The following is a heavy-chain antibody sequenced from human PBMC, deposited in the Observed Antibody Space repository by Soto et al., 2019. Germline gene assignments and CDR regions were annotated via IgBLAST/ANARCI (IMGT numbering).Heavy chain of an antibody. V-gene: IGHV1-8*01. CDR1: GYTFTSYD. CDR3: ARGTSSSWYGYYYYGMDV. J-gene: IGHJ6*02. D-gene: IGHD6-13*01. CDR2: MNPNSGNT. Sequence: GASVKVSCKASGYTFTSYDINWVRQATGQGLEWMGWMNPNSGNTGYAQKFQGRVTMTRNTSISTAYMELSSLRSEDTAVYYCARGTSSSWYGYYYYGMDVWGQGTTVTVSS.